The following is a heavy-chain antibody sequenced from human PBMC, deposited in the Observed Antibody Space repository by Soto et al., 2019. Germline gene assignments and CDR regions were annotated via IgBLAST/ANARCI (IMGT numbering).Heavy chain of an antibody. V-gene: IGHV3-30*18. CDR1: GFTFSSYG. CDR2: ISYDGSNK. D-gene: IGHD3-22*01. CDR3: AKGTYYYDSSPFY. J-gene: IGHJ4*02. Sequence: GGSLRLSCAASGFTFSSYGMHWVRQAPGKGLEWVAVISYDGSNKYYADSVKGRFTISRDNSKNTLYLQMNSLRAEDTAVYYCAKGTYYYDSSPFYWGQGTLVTVSS.